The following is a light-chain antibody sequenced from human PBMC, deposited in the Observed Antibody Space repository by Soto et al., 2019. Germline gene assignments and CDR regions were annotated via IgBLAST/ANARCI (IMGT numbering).Light chain of an antibody. CDR2: AAS. V-gene: IGKV1-17*01. CDR3: LQHNSYPFT. Sequence: DIQMTQSPSSLSASVGDRVTIACRASQDIRSDLGWFQQKPGKAPKRLMYAASTLESGVPSRFSGSRSGTEFTLTISSLQPEHFATYYCLQHNSYPFTFGPGTKVDIK. J-gene: IGKJ3*01. CDR1: QDIRSD.